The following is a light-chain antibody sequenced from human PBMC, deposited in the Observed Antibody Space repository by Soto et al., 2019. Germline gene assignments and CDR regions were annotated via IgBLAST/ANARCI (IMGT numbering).Light chain of an antibody. V-gene: IGKV1-5*01. CDR1: QSINSW. Sequence: DIQMTQSPSTLSASVGDRVTITCRASQSINSWLAWYQQKPGKAPKLLIYDASSLESGVPSRFSGSGSGTEFTLTISSLQPDDFATYYCQQYNSYSPAFGGGTKVEIK. CDR2: DAS. CDR3: QQYNSYSPA. J-gene: IGKJ4*01.